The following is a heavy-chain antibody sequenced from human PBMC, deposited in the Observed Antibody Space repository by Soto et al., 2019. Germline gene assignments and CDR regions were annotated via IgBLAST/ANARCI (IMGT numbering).Heavy chain of an antibody. CDR3: ARHSYGANLYFDL. CDR2: IHYTGST. D-gene: IGHD4-17*01. V-gene: IGHV4-39*01. J-gene: IGHJ2*01. Sequence: PSETLSLTCAVSGGSITDFNYYWGWIRQPPGKGLEWIGTIHYTGSTYYKAPLKSRVTISVDTSNNQFSLKLNSVTAADAAVYYCARHSYGANLYFDLWGRGTPVTVS. CDR1: GGSITDFNYY.